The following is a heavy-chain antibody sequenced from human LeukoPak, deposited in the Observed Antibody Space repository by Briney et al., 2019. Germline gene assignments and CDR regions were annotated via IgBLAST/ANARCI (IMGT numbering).Heavy chain of an antibody. D-gene: IGHD2-15*01. CDR3: VRGGGSIRHSYYYYVDV. CDR1: GFSFNDYG. J-gene: IGHJ6*03. Sequence: GGSLRLSCAASGFSFNDYGVSWVRQAPGQGPEWVSGITWNGGSTDYAASVKGRFTISRDNARNSLYLQMNSLRDEDTALYYCVRGGGSIRHSYYYYVDVWGKGTSVTVSS. CDR2: ITWNGGST. V-gene: IGHV3-20*04.